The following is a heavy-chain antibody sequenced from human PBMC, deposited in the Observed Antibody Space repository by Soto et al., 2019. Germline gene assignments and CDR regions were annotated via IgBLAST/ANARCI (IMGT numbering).Heavy chain of an antibody. CDR2: IYPGDSDT. Sequence: GESLKISCKGSGYGFTSYWIGWVRQMPGKGLEWMGIIYPGDSDTRYSPSFQGQVTISADKSISTAYLQWSSLKASDTAMYYCASPVGLGATGASSYGMDVGAQGNRLPFSS. D-gene: IGHD1-26*01. V-gene: IGHV5-51*01. CDR3: ASPVGLGATGASSYGMDV. CDR1: GYGFTSYW. J-gene: IGHJ6*02.